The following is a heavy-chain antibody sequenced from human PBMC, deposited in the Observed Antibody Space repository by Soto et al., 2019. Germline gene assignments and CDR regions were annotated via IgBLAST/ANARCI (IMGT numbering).Heavy chain of an antibody. CDR2: IYYTANS. J-gene: IGHJ4*02. Sequence: QVQLQESGPELVKPSQTLSLTCSVSGGSITTNGHYWTWIRQHPGQGLEWIAYIYYTANSYLNPSLKSRLSISVDTSKNQFSLELRSVTAADTAVYYCAREQWGFDSWGQGTLVTVSS. D-gene: IGHD6-19*01. V-gene: IGHV4-31*03. CDR1: GGSITTNGHY. CDR3: AREQWGFDS.